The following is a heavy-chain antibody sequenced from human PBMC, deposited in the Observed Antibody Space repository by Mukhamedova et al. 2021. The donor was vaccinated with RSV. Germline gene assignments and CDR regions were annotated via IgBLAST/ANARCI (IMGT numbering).Heavy chain of an antibody. D-gene: IGHD3-10*01. CDR2: IYPGDSDT. CDR3: ARSNGEGWYFDL. Sequence: GIIYPGDSDTRYSPSFQGQVTISADKSISTAYLQWSSLKASDTAMYYCARSNGEGWYFDLWGRGTLGTVSS. J-gene: IGHJ2*01. V-gene: IGHV5-51*01.